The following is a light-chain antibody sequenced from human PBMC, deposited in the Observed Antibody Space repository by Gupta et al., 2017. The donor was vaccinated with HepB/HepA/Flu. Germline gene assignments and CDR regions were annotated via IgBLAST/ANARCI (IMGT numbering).Light chain of an antibody. Sequence: DIQMTQSPSSLSASLGDRVTITCRASQSISSYLNWYQQKPGKAPKLLIYAASSLQSGVPSRFSGSGSGTDFTLTISSLQPEDFATYYCQQSYSTLRTFGQGTQVEIK. CDR1: QSISSY. V-gene: IGKV1-39*01. CDR3: QQSYSTLRT. J-gene: IGKJ1*01. CDR2: AAS.